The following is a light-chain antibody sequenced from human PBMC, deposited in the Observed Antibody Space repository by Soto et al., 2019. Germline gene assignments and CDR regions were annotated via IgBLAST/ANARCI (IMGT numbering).Light chain of an antibody. CDR3: QQYYDWPIT. CDR1: QSISTL. Sequence: EIVLTQSPATLSVSPGERATLSCRASQSISTLLAWYQQKPGQAPRLLIYSASTRATGIPARFSGSGSGADFTLTISSLQSEDFAVYYCQQYYDWPITFGQGTKGDIK. V-gene: IGKV3-15*01. CDR2: SAS. J-gene: IGKJ1*01.